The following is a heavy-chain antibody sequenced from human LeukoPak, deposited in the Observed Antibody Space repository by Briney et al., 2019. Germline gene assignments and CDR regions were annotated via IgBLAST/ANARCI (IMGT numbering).Heavy chain of an antibody. D-gene: IGHD3-16*01. J-gene: IGHJ6*03. CDR1: GYTFTSYG. CDR3: AGGAQYYYYYYMDV. V-gene: IGHV1-18*01. CDR2: ISAYNGNT. Sequence: GASVKVSCKASGYTFTSYGISWVRQAPGQGVEWMGWISAYNGNTNYAQKLQGRVTMTTDTSTSTAYMELSSLRSEDTAVYYCAGGAQYYYYYYMDVWGKGTTVTVSS.